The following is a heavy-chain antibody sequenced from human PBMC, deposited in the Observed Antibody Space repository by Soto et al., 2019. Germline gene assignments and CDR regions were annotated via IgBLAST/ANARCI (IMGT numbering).Heavy chain of an antibody. J-gene: IGHJ6*02. D-gene: IGHD6-19*01. Sequence: EVQLVESGGGLVQPGGSLRLSCLASEFTFNTYWMNWVRQAPGRGLEWVANIKDDGSEKNYVDSVKGRFTISRDNAKNSLYSKMNSLRGEYTAVYFCARDWGTPGRGSAVGYYYHYGMDVWGQGTTVTVSS. CDR2: IKDDGSEK. V-gene: IGHV3-7*05. CDR3: ARDWGTPGRGSAVGYYYHYGMDV. CDR1: EFTFNTYW.